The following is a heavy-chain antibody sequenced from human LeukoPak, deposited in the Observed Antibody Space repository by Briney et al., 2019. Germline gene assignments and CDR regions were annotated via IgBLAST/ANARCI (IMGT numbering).Heavy chain of an antibody. J-gene: IGHJ2*01. D-gene: IGHD6-13*01. V-gene: IGHV3-74*01. CDR1: GFTFSSYW. CDR2: INGDGSST. Sequence: GGSLRLSCAASGFTFSSYWMHWVHQAPGKGLVWVSRINGDGSSTYDADFVKGRFTISRDNAKNTVYLQMNSLRAEDTAVYYCATDSYSSSWYWSFDLWGRGALVTVSS. CDR3: ATDSYSSSWYWSFDL.